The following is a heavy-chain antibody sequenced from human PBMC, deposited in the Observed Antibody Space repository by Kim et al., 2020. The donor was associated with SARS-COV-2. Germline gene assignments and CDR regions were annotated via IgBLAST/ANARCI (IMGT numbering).Heavy chain of an antibody. CDR2: IYYSGST. D-gene: IGHD3-22*01. V-gene: IGHV4-31*03. J-gene: IGHJ3*02. CDR3: ARSDYYDSSGYYYGDAFDI. Sequence: SETLSLTCTVSGCSISSGGYYWSWIRQHPGKGLEWIGYIYYSGSTYYNPSLKSRVTISVDTSKNQFSLKLSSVTAADTAVYYCARSDYYDSSGYYYGDAFDIWGQGTMVTVSS. CDR1: GCSISSGGYY.